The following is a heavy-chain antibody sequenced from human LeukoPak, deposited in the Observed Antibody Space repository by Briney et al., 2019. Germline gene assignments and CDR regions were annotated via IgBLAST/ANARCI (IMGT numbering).Heavy chain of an antibody. Sequence: SETLSLTCTVSGGSISSYYWSWIRQPPGKGLEWIGYIYTSGSTNYNPSLKSRVTISVDTSKNQFSLKLSSVTAADTAVYYCARHTPATVTTVFDYWGQGTQVTVSS. CDR2: IYTSGST. CDR1: GGSISSYY. D-gene: IGHD4-17*01. J-gene: IGHJ4*02. CDR3: ARHTPATVTTVFDY. V-gene: IGHV4-4*09.